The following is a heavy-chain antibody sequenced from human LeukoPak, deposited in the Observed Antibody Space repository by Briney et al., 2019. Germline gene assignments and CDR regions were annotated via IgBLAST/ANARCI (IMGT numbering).Heavy chain of an antibody. Sequence: PGGSLRLSCAASGFTFSSYAMTWVRQAPGKGLEWVSAISSGGGTYYADSVKGRFTISRGSSQNTLYLQMNSLRAEDTAVYYCAKGGSSSTRRYFDYWGQGTLVTVSS. J-gene: IGHJ4*02. CDR1: GFTFSSYA. CDR2: ISSGGGT. D-gene: IGHD1-26*01. CDR3: AKGGSSSTRRYFDY. V-gene: IGHV3-23*01.